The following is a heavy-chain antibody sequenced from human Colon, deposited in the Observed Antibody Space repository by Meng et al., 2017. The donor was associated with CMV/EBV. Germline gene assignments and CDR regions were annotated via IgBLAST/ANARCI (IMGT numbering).Heavy chain of an antibody. V-gene: IGHV3-43D*03. CDR3: VKGGADLKWLLFDS. J-gene: IGHJ4*02. CDR2: IAWDGETS. D-gene: IGHD3-3*01. CDR1: GFTFSSYW. Sequence: GESLKISCAASGFTFSSYWMHWVRQAPGKGLEWVSVIAWDGETSYYADSVKGRFTISRDVSKPSLYLEMNNLRPEDTAFYYCVKGGADLKWLLFDSWGPGTLVTVS.